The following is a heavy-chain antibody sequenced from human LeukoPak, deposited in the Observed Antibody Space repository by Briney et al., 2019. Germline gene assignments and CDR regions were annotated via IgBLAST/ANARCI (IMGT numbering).Heavy chain of an antibody. J-gene: IGHJ3*02. CDR2: IYPGDSDS. CDR3: AAPDTAMADAFDI. V-gene: IGHV5-51*01. D-gene: IGHD5-18*01. Sequence: GVSLKISCKGSGFSFSYYLIGWMRQMSGKGLEWIGIIYPGDSDSGYRPSFQRQVTISVDRSIGTAYLQWSSRKASDTATYYCAAPDTAMADAFDIWGQGTMVTVSS. CDR1: GFSFSYYL.